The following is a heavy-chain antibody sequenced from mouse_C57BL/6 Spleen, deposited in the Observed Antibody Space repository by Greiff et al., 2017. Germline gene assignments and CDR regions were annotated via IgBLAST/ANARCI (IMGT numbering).Heavy chain of an antibody. Sequence: QVQLQQPGAELVKPGASVKLSCKASGYTFTSYWMHWVKQRPGQGLEWIGMIHPNSGSTNYNEKFKSKATLTVDKSSSTAYMQISSLTSEDSAVYYCNAAAYGNPLAYWGAGTLGTVSA. V-gene: IGHV1-64*01. CDR3: NAAAYGNPLAY. CDR2: IHPNSGST. J-gene: IGHJ3*01. CDR1: GYTFTSYW. D-gene: IGHD2-1*01.